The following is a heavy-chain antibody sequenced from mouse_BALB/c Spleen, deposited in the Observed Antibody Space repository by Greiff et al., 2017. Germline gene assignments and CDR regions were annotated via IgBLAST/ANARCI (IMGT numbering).Heavy chain of an antibody. Sequence: LMESGGGLVQPGGSLKLSCAASGFTFSSYGMSWVRQTPDKRLELVATINSNGGSTYYPDSVKGRFTISRDNAKNTLYLQMSSLKSEDTAMYYCARITTVVAYYFDYWGQGTTLTVSS. D-gene: IGHD1-1*01. CDR3: ARITTVVAYYFDY. J-gene: IGHJ2*01. V-gene: IGHV5-6-3*01. CDR2: INSNGGST. CDR1: GFTFSSYG.